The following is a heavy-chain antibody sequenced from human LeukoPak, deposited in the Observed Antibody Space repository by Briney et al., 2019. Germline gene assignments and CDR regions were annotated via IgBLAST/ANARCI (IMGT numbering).Heavy chain of an antibody. Sequence: SETLSLTCSVSGGSINSYSWSWIRQPPGKGLEWIGYIYYSGSTNYNPSLKSRVTISVDTSKNQFSLKLSSVTAADTAVYYCARARYSSGYYYYYGMDVWGQGTTVTVSS. CDR2: IYYSGST. CDR1: GGSINSYS. CDR3: ARARYSSGYYYYYGMDV. V-gene: IGHV4-59*01. J-gene: IGHJ6*02. D-gene: IGHD6-19*01.